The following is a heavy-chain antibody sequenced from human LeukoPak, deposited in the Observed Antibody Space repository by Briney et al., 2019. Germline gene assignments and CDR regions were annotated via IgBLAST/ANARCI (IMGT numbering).Heavy chain of an antibody. CDR3: ARSGAFGSGSFGLLDY. D-gene: IGHD1-26*01. CDR1: GYTFTGYY. V-gene: IGHV1-2*02. J-gene: IGHJ4*02. Sequence: EASVKVSCKASGYTFTGYYMHWVRQAPGQGLEWMGWINPNSGGTNYAQKFQGRVTMTRDTSISTAYMELSRLRSDDTAVYYCARSGAFGSGSFGLLDYWGQGTLVTVSS. CDR2: INPNSGGT.